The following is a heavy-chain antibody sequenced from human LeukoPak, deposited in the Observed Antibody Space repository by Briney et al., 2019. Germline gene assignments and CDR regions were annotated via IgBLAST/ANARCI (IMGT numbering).Heavy chain of an antibody. CDR1: GGSISSGSYY. D-gene: IGHD3-10*01. V-gene: IGHV4-61*01. CDR3: ARQGPYGSGSYLRPVFDY. CDR2: IYDSGST. J-gene: IGHJ4*02. Sequence: SETLSLTCTVSGGSISSGSYYWSWIRQPPGKGLEWIGYIYDSGSTNYNPSLKSRVTISVDTSKNQFSLKLSSVTAADTAVYYCARQGPYGSGSYLRPVFDYWGQGTLVTVSS.